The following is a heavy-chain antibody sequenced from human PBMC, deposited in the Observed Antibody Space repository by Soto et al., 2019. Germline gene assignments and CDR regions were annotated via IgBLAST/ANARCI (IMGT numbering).Heavy chain of an antibody. CDR1: GFTFRTYW. CDR2: INLDGREK. CDR3: ARDGSTSWYSYDYHGMDV. J-gene: IGHJ6*02. D-gene: IGHD5-18*01. Sequence: EVQLVESGGGLVQPGGSLRLSCAASGFTFRTYWLSWVRQVPGKGLEWVANINLDGREKNYVDSVKGRFTISRDNARNSLYLQMRSLRAEDTAMYYCARDGSTSWYSYDYHGMDVWGQGTKVTVSS. V-gene: IGHV3-7*05.